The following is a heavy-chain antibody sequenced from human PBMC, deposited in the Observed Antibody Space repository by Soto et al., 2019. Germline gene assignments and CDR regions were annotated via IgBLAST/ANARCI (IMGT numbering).Heavy chain of an antibody. CDR1: GYSFTSYW. CDR3: ARHQGIAVAGTLYYYYYMDV. D-gene: IGHD6-19*01. V-gene: IGHV5-51*01. Sequence: GESLKISCKGSGYSFTSYWIGWVRQMPGKGLEWMGIISPGDSDIRYIPSFQGQVTISGDKSISTAYLQWNSLKASDTAIYYCARHQGIAVAGTLYYYYYMDVWGKGTTVTVSS. CDR2: ISPGDSDI. J-gene: IGHJ6*03.